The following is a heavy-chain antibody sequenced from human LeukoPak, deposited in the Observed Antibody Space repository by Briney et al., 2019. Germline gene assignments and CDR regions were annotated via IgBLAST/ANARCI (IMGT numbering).Heavy chain of an antibody. V-gene: IGHV3-7*01. CDR2: IKQDGSEK. CDR1: GFTFSSYW. D-gene: IGHD5-24*01. Sequence: PGGSLRLSCAASGFTFSSYWMSWVRQAPGKGLEWVANIKQDGSEKYYVDSVKGRFTISRDNPKNLLFLQLNSLRVEDTAVYYCARETPRRGETRDGYRWGQGTVVTVSS. J-gene: IGHJ4*02. CDR3: ARETPRRGETRDGYR.